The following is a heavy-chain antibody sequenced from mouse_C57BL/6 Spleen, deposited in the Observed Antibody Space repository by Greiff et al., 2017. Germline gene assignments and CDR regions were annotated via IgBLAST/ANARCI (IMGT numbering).Heavy chain of an antibody. J-gene: IGHJ1*03. V-gene: IGHV8-12*01. D-gene: IGHD1-1*01. CDR3: ARRAYYDGSSYGYFDV. CDR1: GFSLSTSGMG. CDR2: IYWDDDK. Sequence: QVTLKVSGPGLLQSSQTLSLTCSFSGFSLSTSGMGVSWIRQPSGKGLEWLAHIYWDDDKRYKPSLKSRLTISKDTSRNQVFLKITRVDTAETATYCCARRAYYDGSSYGYFDVWGTGTTVTVSS.